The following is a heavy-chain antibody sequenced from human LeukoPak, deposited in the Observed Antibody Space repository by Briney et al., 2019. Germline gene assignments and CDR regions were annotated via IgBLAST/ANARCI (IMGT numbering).Heavy chain of an antibody. D-gene: IGHD3-10*01. CDR1: GFSLRTNGVG. V-gene: IGHV2-5*02. CDR2: IYWDDDR. J-gene: IGHJ4*02. Sequence: SGPALVKPTQTLTLTCTFSGFSLRTNGVGVGWIRQPPGRAPECLALIYWDDDRRYNPSLKSRLAIIKDTFKNQVVLTMTIMDPAATGTYYCAHRLVQGHYWDSGKFAYSGQRDLVTVSS. CDR3: AHRLVQGHYWDSGKFAY.